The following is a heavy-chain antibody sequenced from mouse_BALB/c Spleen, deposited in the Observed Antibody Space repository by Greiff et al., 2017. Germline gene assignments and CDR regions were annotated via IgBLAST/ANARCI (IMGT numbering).Heavy chain of an antibody. V-gene: IGHV5-6-3*01. CDR3: ARTGTHYYAMDY. D-gene: IGHD4-1*01. CDR2: INSNGGST. J-gene: IGHJ4*01. Sequence: EVQGVESGGGLVQPGGSLKLSCAASGFTFSSYGMSWVRQTPDKRLELVATINSNGGSTYYPDSVKGRFTISRDNAKNTLYLQMSSLKSEDTAMYYCARTGTHYYAMDYWGQGTSVTVSS. CDR1: GFTFSSYG.